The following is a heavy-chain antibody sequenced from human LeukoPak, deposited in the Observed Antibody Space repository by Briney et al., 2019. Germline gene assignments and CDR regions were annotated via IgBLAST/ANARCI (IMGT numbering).Heavy chain of an antibody. CDR3: ASAPPYYYYGMDV. Sequence: PSETLSLTCTVSGGSISSYYWGWIRQPPGKGLEWIGSIYYSGSTYYNPSLKSRVTISVDTSKNQFSLKLSSVTAADTAVYYCASAPPYYYYGMDVWGQGTTVTVSS. D-gene: IGHD1-14*01. CDR1: GGSISSYY. CDR2: IYYSGST. V-gene: IGHV4-39*01. J-gene: IGHJ6*02.